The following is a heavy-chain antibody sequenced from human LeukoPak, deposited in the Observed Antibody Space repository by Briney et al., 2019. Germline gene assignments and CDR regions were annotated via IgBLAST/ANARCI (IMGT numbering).Heavy chain of an antibody. Sequence: GGSLRLSCAASGFTFSDYWMSWVRQAPGKGLEWVANIKYHGSDEHYVDSVRGRFTISRDNAKNSLFLQMNSLRAEDTVVYYCARIGGSGTYWDYRGQGTLVTVSS. CDR3: ARIGGSGTYWDY. CDR2: IKYHGSDE. V-gene: IGHV3-7*01. CDR1: GFTFSDYW. D-gene: IGHD3-10*01. J-gene: IGHJ4*02.